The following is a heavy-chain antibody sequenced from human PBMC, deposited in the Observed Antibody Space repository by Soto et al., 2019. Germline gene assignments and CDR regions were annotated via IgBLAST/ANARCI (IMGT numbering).Heavy chain of an antibody. CDR2: IYHSGST. Sequence: QLHLQESGSGLVKPSQTPSLTCAVSGGSISSGGYSWSWIRQPPGKGLNYIGYIYHSGSTYYNPSLKSRVTISVDRSKNQFSLKLSYVTAADTAVYYCARVRSGWGIDYWGQGTLVTVSS. J-gene: IGHJ4*02. CDR3: ARVRSGWGIDY. CDR1: GGSISSGGYS. V-gene: IGHV4-30-2*01. D-gene: IGHD6-19*01.